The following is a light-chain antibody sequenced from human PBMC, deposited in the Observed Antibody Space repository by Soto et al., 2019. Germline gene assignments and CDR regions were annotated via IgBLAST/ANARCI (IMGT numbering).Light chain of an antibody. CDR3: QQNYSPPPIT. CDR1: QSIANY. V-gene: IGKV1-39*01. J-gene: IGKJ5*01. Sequence: DIQMTQSPSSLSASVGDRVTITCRASQSIANYLNWYQQKPGKAPKLLIYAASTLQSGVPSKFSGSGFGKDFTLTLSSLQTEDFATYYCQQNYSPPPITFGQGTRLEIK. CDR2: AAS.